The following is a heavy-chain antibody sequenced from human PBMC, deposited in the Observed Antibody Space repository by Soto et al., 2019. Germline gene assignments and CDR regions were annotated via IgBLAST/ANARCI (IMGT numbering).Heavy chain of an antibody. CDR1: GFTFSSYA. D-gene: IGHD3-9*01. CDR3: AKRKYYDILTGFHPADAFDI. CDR2: ISGSGGST. J-gene: IGHJ3*02. V-gene: IGHV3-23*01. Sequence: QPGGSLRLSCAASGFTFSSYAMSWVRQAPGKGLEWVSAISGSGGSTYYADSVKGRFTISRDNSKNTLYLQMNSLRAEDTAVYYCAKRKYYDILTGFHPADAFDIWGQGTMVTVSS.